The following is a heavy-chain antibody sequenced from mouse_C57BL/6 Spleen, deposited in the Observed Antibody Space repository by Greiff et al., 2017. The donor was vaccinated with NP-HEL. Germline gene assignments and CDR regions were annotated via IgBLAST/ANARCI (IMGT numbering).Heavy chain of an antibody. CDR2: IHPNSGST. Sequence: QVQLQQPGAELVKPGASVKLSCKASGYTFTSYWMHWVKQRPGQGLEWIGMIHPNSGSTNYNEKFNSKATLTVDKSSSTAYMQLSSLTSEDSAVYYCAIYYGNGGYYAMDYWGQGTSVTVSS. D-gene: IGHD2-1*01. CDR1: GYTFTSYW. CDR3: AIYYGNGGYYAMDY. V-gene: IGHV1-64*01. J-gene: IGHJ4*01.